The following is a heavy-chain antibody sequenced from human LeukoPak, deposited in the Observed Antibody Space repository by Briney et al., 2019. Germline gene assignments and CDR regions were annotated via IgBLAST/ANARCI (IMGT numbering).Heavy chain of an antibody. Sequence: GGSLRLSCAASGFTFSSYAMSWVRQAPGKGLEWVSAISGSGGSTYYADSVKGRFTISRDNSKNTLYLQMNSLRAEDTAVYYCVKVGHGYSSIPLLDYWGQGTLVTVSS. CDR1: GFTFSSYA. D-gene: IGHD6-13*01. V-gene: IGHV3-23*01. CDR3: VKVGHGYSSIPLLDY. CDR2: ISGSGGST. J-gene: IGHJ4*02.